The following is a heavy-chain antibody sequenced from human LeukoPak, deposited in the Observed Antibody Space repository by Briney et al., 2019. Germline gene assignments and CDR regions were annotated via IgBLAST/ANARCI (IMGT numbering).Heavy chain of an antibody. D-gene: IGHD3-22*01. CDR1: GFTFSSYS. CDR2: VSNDGNLQ. Sequence: GGSLRLSCAASGFTFSSYSMNWVRQAPGKGLEWVAIVSNDGNLQKYADSVWGRFTISRDNSENTVYLEMNNLRPEDTALYYCAKDRPNYYETSGPLEGDALDTWGQGTLVIVSS. V-gene: IGHV3-30*18. CDR3: AKDRPNYYETSGPLEGDALDT. J-gene: IGHJ3*02.